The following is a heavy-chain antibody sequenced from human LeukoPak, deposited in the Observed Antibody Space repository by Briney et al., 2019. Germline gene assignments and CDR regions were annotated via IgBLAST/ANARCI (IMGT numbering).Heavy chain of an antibody. CDR3: TTDPTMIVVVITDY. V-gene: IGHV3-15*01. Sequence: GGSLRLSCAASGLTFSNAWMSWVRQAPGKGLEWVGRIKSKTDGGTTDYAAPVKGRFTISRDDSKNTLYLQMNSLKTEDTAVYYCTTDPTMIVVVITDYWGQGTLVTVSS. J-gene: IGHJ4*02. CDR1: GLTFSNAW. CDR2: IKSKTDGGTT. D-gene: IGHD3-22*01.